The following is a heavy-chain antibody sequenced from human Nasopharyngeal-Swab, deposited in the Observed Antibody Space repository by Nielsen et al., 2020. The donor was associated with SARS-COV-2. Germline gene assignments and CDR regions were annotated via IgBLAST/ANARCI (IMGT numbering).Heavy chain of an antibody. J-gene: IGHJ4*02. CDR1: GFTFSRYW. V-gene: IGHV3-7*01. CDR2: VKQDGTEK. CDR3: ARDEILDY. D-gene: IGHD2/OR15-2a*01. Sequence: GGSLRLSCAASGFTFSRYWMTWVRQAPGKGLEWVANVKQDGTEKYFVDSVKGRFTISRDNAKNSLYLHMNSLRAEDTAVYYCARDEILDYWGQGTLVTVSS.